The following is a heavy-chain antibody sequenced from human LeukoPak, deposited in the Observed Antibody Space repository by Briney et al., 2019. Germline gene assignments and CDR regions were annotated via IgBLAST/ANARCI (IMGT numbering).Heavy chain of an antibody. D-gene: IGHD4-11*01. J-gene: IGHJ4*02. Sequence: GGSLRLSCAASGFPFSSYWVSWVRQAPGKGLEWVANIKQDGGEKFYVDSVKGRFTISRDNAKNSLYLQMNSLRAEDTAVYYCAREDHSNYNYWGQGTLVTVSS. CDR1: GFPFSSYW. CDR2: IKQDGGEK. V-gene: IGHV3-7*01. CDR3: AREDHSNYNY.